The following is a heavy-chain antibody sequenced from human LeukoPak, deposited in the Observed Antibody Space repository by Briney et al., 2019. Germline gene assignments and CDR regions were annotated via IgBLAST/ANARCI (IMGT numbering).Heavy chain of an antibody. V-gene: IGHV3-30-3*01. CDR3: ARDGTLVDTAYYYFDY. D-gene: IGHD5-18*01. Sequence: PGGSLRLPCAASGFTFSSYAMHWVRQAPGKGLEWVAVISYDGSNKYYADSVKGRFTISRDNSKNTLYLQMNSLRAEDTAVYYCARDGTLVDTAYYYFDYWGQGTLVTVSS. CDR2: ISYDGSNK. CDR1: GFTFSSYA. J-gene: IGHJ4*02.